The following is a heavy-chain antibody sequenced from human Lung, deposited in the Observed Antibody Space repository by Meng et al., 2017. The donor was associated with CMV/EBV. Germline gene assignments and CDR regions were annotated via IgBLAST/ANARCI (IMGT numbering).Heavy chain of an antibody. J-gene: IGHJ3*02. Sequence: GESLKISCAASGFTFSDYYMSWIRQAPGKGLEWVSYISSSGSTIYYADSMKGRFTISRDNAKNSLYLQMNSLRAEDTAVYYCARVRTRGYSGYGADAFDIWGQGTIVTVSS. CDR2: ISSSGSTI. CDR3: ARVRTRGYSGYGADAFDI. CDR1: GFTFSDYY. D-gene: IGHD5-12*01. V-gene: IGHV3-11*04.